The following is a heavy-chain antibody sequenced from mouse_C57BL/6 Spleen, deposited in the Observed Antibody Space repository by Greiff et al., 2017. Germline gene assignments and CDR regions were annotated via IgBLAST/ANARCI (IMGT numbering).Heavy chain of an antibody. D-gene: IGHD1-3*01. CDR3: AYNWDY. V-gene: IGHV1-76*01. Sequence: VQLQESGAELVRPGASVKLSCKASGYTFTDYYINWVKQRPGQGLEWIARIYPGSGNTYYNEKFKGKATLTAEKSSSTAYMQLSSLTSEDSAVYFCAYNWDYWGQGTTLTVSS. CDR1: GYTFTDYY. CDR2: IYPGSGNT. J-gene: IGHJ2*01.